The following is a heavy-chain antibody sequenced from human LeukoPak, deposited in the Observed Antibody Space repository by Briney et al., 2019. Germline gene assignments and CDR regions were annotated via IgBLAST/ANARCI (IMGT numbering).Heavy chain of an antibody. CDR2: ISSSSSTI. CDR1: GFTFSSYS. J-gene: IGHJ4*02. V-gene: IGHV3-48*01. D-gene: IGHD1-26*01. Sequence: PGGSLRLSCAASGFTFSSYSMNWVRQAPGKGLEWVSYISSSSSTIYYADSVKGRFTISRDNAKNSLYLQMNSLRAEDTAVYYCAKDGNRGSPEGIDYWGQGTLVTVSS. CDR3: AKDGNRGSPEGIDY.